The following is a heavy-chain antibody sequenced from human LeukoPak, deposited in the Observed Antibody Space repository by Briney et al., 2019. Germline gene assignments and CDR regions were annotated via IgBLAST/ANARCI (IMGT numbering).Heavy chain of an antibody. J-gene: IGHJ4*02. CDR2: VIPIFGTA. V-gene: IGHV1-69*05. CDR3: AQSTYCGGGCYSGFDY. Sequence: GASVKVSCKPSRGTFSSYVISWVRQAAGQGLKWMGGVIPIFGTAHYAQKLQGRVTLTTDESPSTAYMELSSLRSGDTAGYYCAQSTYCGGGCYSGFDYWGQGTLVTVSS. D-gene: IGHD2-21*02. CDR1: RGTFSSYV.